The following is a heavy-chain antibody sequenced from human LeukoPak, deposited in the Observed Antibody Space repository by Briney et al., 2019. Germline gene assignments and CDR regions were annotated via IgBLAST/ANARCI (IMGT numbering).Heavy chain of an antibody. CDR1: GGTFSSYA. Sequence: ASVKVSCKASGGTFSSYAISWVRQAPGQGLEWMGGIIPIFGTANYAQKFQGRVTITADESTSTAYMELSSLRSEGTAVYYCARLLAYCGGDCYSGFDYWGQGTLVTVSS. CDR3: ARLLAYCGGDCYSGFDY. J-gene: IGHJ4*02. V-gene: IGHV1-69*13. D-gene: IGHD2-21*02. CDR2: IIPIFGTA.